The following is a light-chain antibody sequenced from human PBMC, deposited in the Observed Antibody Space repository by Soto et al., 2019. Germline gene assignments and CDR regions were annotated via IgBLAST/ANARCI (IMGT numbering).Light chain of an antibody. CDR2: EAN. Sequence: QSALAQPASVSGSPGQSITISCTGTSSDVGNFNLVSWYQQHPGKAPKLMIYEANKRPSGVPSRFSGSKSGNTASLTISGLQAEDEADYYCSSYTGSTNYVFGTGTKV. CDR1: SSDVGNFNL. V-gene: IGLV2-14*02. J-gene: IGLJ1*01. CDR3: SSYTGSTNYV.